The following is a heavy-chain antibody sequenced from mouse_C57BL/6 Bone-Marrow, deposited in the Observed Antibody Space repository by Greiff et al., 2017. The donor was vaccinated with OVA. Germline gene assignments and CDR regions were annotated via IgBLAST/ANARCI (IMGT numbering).Heavy chain of an antibody. CDR3: ARSPFYYGSSYYFDY. V-gene: IGHV1-55*01. D-gene: IGHD1-1*01. CDR1: GYTFTSYW. Sequence: VQLQQPGAELVKPGASVKMSCKASGYTFTSYWITWVKQRPGQGLEWIGDIYPGSGSTNYNAKFKSKATLTVDTSSSTAYMQLSSLTSEDSAVYYCARSPFYYGSSYYFDYWGQGTTLTVSS. CDR2: IYPGSGST. J-gene: IGHJ2*01.